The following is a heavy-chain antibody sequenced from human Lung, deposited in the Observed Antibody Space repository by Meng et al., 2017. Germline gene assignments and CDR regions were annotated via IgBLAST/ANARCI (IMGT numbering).Heavy chain of an antibody. J-gene: IGHJ4*02. CDR3: AREVPYTSGWYPQGH. CDR1: GYSVTSYA. Sequence: QVQLVQPGAEVKKPGASFMVSCQPSGYSVTSYAIPWVRQAPGQRLEWRGWLTPVDGNTKYSQNFQGRVTITRDTSASTAYMELSSLRSEDTAVYYCAREVPYTSGWYPQGHWGQGTLVTVSS. CDR2: LTPVDGNT. D-gene: IGHD6-19*01. V-gene: IGHV1-3*01.